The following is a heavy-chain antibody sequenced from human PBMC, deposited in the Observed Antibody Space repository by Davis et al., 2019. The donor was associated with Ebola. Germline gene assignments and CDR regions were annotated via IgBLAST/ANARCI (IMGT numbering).Heavy chain of an antibody. CDR1: GGTFSSYA. CDR2: IIPILGTA. Sequence: SVKVSCKASGGTFSSYAISWVRQAPGQGLEWMGRIIPILGTANYAQKFQGRVTITANKSTSTAYMELSSLRSEDTAVYYCARARDGYNFDAFDIWGQGTMVTVSS. J-gene: IGHJ3*02. D-gene: IGHD5-24*01. CDR3: ARARDGYNFDAFDI. V-gene: IGHV1-69*04.